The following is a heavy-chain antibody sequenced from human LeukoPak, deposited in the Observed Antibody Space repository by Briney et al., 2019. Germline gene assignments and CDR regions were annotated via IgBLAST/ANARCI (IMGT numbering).Heavy chain of an antibody. CDR1: GGSISSSSFY. Sequence: SETLSLTCSVSGGSISSSSFYWGWIRQPPGKGLEWIGSIYYCGSAYYNPSLKSRVTVSVDTSKNQFSLKVSSVTAADTAVYYCARQVVDTAMVDDAFDVWGQGTMVTVSS. CDR3: ARQVVDTAMVDDAFDV. J-gene: IGHJ3*01. D-gene: IGHD5-18*01. V-gene: IGHV4-39*01. CDR2: IYYCGSA.